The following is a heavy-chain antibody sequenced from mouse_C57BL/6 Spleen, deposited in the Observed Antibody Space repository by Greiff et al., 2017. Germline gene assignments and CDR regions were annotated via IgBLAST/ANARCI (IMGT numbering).Heavy chain of an antibody. D-gene: IGHD1-1*01. CDR3: ARSADYYGSSSYAMDY. CDR2: INPNNGGT. J-gene: IGHJ4*01. Sequence: EVQLQQSGPELVKPGASVKIPCKASGYTFTDYNMDWVKQSHGKSLEWIGDINPNNGGTIYNQKFKGKATLTVDKSSSTAYMELRSLTSEDTAVYYCARSADYYGSSSYAMDYWGQGTSVTVSS. V-gene: IGHV1-18*01. CDR1: GYTFTDYN.